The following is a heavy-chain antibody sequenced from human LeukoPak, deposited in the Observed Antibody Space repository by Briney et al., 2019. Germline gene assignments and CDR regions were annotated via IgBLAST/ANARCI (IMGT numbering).Heavy chain of an antibody. J-gene: IGHJ3*02. CDR3: ASHYYDRSDAFDI. D-gene: IGHD3-22*01. CDR1: GYTFTNNW. V-gene: IGHV5-51*01. Sequence: GESLKISFKISGYTFTNNWIGWVRQGPGKGLEWMGIIYPGDSDTTYSPSFQGQVTISADKSISTAYLQWSSLKASDTAIYYCASHYYDRSDAFDIWGQGTMVTVSS. CDR2: IYPGDSDT.